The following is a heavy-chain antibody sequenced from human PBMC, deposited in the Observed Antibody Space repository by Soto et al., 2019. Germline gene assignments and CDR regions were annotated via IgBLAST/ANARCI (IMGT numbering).Heavy chain of an antibody. D-gene: IGHD1-26*01. CDR2: ISHGGDTM. J-gene: IGHJ3*02. CDR1: GFIFSDYY. Sequence: GGSLRLSCAASGFIFSDYYMSWIRQAPGRGLEWVSYISHGGDTMYHADSVKGRFTISRDNAKNSLYLQMNSLRAEDTAVYYCARAVGSYDAFDIWGQGTMVTVSS. V-gene: IGHV3-11*01. CDR3: ARAVGSYDAFDI.